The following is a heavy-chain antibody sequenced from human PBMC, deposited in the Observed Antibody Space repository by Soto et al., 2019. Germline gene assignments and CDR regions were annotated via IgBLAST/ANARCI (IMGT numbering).Heavy chain of an antibody. CDR3: ARKERKPAAIWN. D-gene: IGHD2-2*01. Sequence: SETLSLTCAVSGFPIVSNNWWGFIRQPPGKGLEWIGNIYYSGTTQFNPSLKSRVTMSIDGAGNQFSLRLSSVTAADTAVYYCARKERKPAAIWNWGQGTLVTVSS. CDR1: GFPIVSNNW. CDR2: IYYSGTT. V-gene: IGHV4-28*01. J-gene: IGHJ4*02.